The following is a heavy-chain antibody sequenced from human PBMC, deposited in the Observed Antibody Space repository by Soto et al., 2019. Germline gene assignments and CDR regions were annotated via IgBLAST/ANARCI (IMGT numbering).Heavy chain of an antibody. J-gene: IGHJ6*02. CDR3: ARDRGYDAHDYYYNAMDV. CDR1: GFTFRTYT. Sequence: GGSLRLSCISSGFTFRTYTMNWVRQAPGKGLEWVSGIRGFSPYTFYAESVRGRFTISRDNAKNSLYLQMDSLRAEDTAVYYCARDRGYDAHDYYYNAMDVWGQGTTVTVSS. D-gene: IGHD3-10*01. CDR2: IRGFSPYT. V-gene: IGHV3-21*01.